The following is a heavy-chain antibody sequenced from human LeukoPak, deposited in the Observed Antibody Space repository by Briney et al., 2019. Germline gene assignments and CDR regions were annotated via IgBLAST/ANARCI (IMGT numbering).Heavy chain of an antibody. CDR1: GYTFTGYY. J-gene: IGHJ4*02. Sequence: ASVKVSCKASGYTFTGYYMHWVRQAPGQGLEWMGWINPNSGGTNYAQKFQGRVIMTRDTSISTAYMELSRLASDDTAVYYCARDQAALAARPFDYWGQGTLVTVSS. V-gene: IGHV1-2*02. CDR3: ARDQAALAARPFDY. D-gene: IGHD6-6*01. CDR2: INPNSGGT.